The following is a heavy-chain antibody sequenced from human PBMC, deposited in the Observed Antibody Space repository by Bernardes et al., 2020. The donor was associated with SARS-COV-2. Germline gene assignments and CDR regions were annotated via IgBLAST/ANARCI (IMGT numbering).Heavy chain of an antibody. CDR1: GGSISSGSYY. CDR3: ARDKWEQQPTLRRLGFDY. V-gene: IGHV4-61*02. D-gene: IGHD1-26*01. Sequence: SETLYLTCTVSGGSISSGSYYWSWIRQPAGKGLEWIGRIYTSGSTNYNPSLKSRVTISVDTSKNQFSLKLSSVTAADTAVYYCARDKWEQQPTLRRLGFDYWGQGTLVTVSS. J-gene: IGHJ4*02. CDR2: IYTSGST.